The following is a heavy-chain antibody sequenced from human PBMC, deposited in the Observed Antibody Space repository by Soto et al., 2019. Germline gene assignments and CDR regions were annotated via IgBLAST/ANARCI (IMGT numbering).Heavy chain of an antibody. CDR1: GYSFSTYD. J-gene: IGHJ5*02. CDR3: ARPYCDSTSCYTDWFDP. Sequence: QVQRVQSGAEVKTPGASVKVSCKASGYSFSTYDINWVRQAAGQGLEWMGWVNPKSGNTDYAQRFRGRVTMTSNTSISTAYMELSALTPEDTAVYYCARPYCDSTSCYTDWFDPWGQGTLVTVSS. CDR2: VNPKSGNT. V-gene: IGHV1-8*01. D-gene: IGHD2-2*02.